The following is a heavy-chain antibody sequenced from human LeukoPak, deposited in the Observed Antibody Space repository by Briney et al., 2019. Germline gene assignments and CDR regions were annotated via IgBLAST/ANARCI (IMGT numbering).Heavy chain of an antibody. V-gene: IGHV3-23*01. CDR3: AKGGNTAWTAVDY. CDR1: GFSFSNCA. Sequence: PGGSLRLSCAASGFSFSNCAMTWVRQAPGKGLEWVSSISDSAGATYYADSVRGRFTISRDNSGSTLYLQMNSLRADDTAVYYCAKGGNTAWTAVDYWGQGTLVTVSS. D-gene: IGHD2-2*02. CDR2: ISDSAGAT. J-gene: IGHJ4*02.